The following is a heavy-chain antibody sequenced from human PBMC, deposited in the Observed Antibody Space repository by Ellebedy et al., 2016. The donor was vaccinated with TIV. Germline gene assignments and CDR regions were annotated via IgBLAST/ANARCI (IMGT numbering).Heavy chain of an antibody. V-gene: IGHV3-23*01. CDR1: GFTFSSYA. J-gene: IGHJ3*02. CDR3: AKGASLLEPHGAFDI. CDR2: ISGGGDNP. Sequence: GGSLRLSXVASGFTFSSYAMIWVRQAPGKGPEWASVISGGGDNPYYADSVKGRFTISRDNSRNTLDLQMNSLRAEDTAVYYCAKGASLLEPHGAFDIWGQGTMVIVAS. D-gene: IGHD1-1*01.